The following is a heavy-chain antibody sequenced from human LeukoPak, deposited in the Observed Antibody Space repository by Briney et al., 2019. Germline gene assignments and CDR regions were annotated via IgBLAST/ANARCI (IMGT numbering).Heavy chain of an antibody. J-gene: IGHJ4*02. CDR1: RFTFSRYW. CDR3: AREGSYYDFWSGYYGWGYFDY. Sequence: GGSLRLSCAASRFTFSRYWMSWVRQAPGKGLEWVANIKQDGSEKYYVVSVKGRFTISRDNAKNSLYLQMNSLRAEDTAVYYCAREGSYYDFWSGYYGWGYFDYWGQGTLVTVSS. V-gene: IGHV3-7*01. CDR2: IKQDGSEK. D-gene: IGHD3-3*01.